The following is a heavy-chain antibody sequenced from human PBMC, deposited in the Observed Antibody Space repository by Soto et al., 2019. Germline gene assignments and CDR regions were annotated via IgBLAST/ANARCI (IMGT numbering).Heavy chain of an antibody. CDR1: GFTFSNYP. CDR2: ISAGGDTT. Sequence: GGSLRLSCATSGFTFSNYPMNWVRQAPGKGLEWVSGISAGGDTTYYADSVKGRFTIFRDNSKNSASLQMNSLRVEDTAVYYCARRVWGQGTLVTVSS. J-gene: IGHJ4*02. V-gene: IGHV3-23*01. CDR3: ARRV.